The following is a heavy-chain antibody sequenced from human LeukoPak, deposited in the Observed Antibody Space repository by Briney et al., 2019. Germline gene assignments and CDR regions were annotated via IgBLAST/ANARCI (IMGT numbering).Heavy chain of an antibody. CDR2: IIPIFGTA. V-gene: IGHV1-69*06. CDR1: GGTFSSYA. CDR3: ARALWELQPEVLDYYYYGMDV. J-gene: IGHJ6*02. D-gene: IGHD1-26*01. Sequence: SVKVSCKASGGTFSSYAISWVRQAPGQGLEWMGGIIPIFGTANYARKFQGRVTITADKSTSTAYMELSSLRSEDTAVYYCARALWELQPEVLDYYYYGMDVWGQGTTVTVSS.